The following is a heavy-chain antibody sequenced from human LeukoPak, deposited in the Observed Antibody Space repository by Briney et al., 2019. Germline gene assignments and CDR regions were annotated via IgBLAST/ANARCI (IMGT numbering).Heavy chain of an antibody. Sequence: ASVKVSCKASGGTFSSYAISWVRQAPGQGLEWMGGIIPIFGTANYAQKFQGRVTITADKSTSTAYMELSSLRSEGTAVYYCARSTSGSYVLSPWGQGTLVTVSS. V-gene: IGHV1-69*06. CDR1: GGTFSSYA. CDR3: ARSTSGSYVLSP. J-gene: IGHJ5*02. CDR2: IIPIFGTA. D-gene: IGHD1-26*01.